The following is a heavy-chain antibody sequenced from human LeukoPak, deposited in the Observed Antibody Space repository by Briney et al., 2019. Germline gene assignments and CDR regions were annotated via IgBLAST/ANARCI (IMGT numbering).Heavy chain of an antibody. D-gene: IGHD3-22*01. CDR3: ARYGYYYDSSAYFDY. Sequence: SETLSLTCTVSRGSISSYYWSWIRQPPGKGLEWIGYIYYNGSTNYNPSLKSRVTISVDTSKNQFSLKLSSVTAADTAVYYCARYGYYYDSSAYFDYWGQGTLVTVSS. CDR2: IYYNGST. J-gene: IGHJ4*02. V-gene: IGHV4-59*08. CDR1: RGSISSYY.